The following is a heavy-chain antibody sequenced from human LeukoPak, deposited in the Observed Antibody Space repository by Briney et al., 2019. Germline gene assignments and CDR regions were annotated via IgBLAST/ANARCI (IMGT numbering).Heavy chain of an antibody. CDR2: INPNNGGT. Sequence: ASVKVSCEAAGYTFTSNYMHWVRQAPGQGLELMGCINPNNGGTNFAQKFQGRGTMTRDTSVSTAYMELGSLTSDDTAVYYCARDWWLDGSGAFDIWGQGTMVTVSS. CDR3: ARDWWLDGSGAFDI. V-gene: IGHV1-2*02. D-gene: IGHD2-8*02. CDR1: GYTFTSNY. J-gene: IGHJ3*02.